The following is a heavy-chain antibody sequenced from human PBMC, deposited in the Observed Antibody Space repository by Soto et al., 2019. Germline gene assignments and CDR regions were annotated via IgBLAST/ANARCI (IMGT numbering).Heavy chain of an antibody. V-gene: IGHV4-31*03. Sequence: TSETLSLTCTVSGGSISSGGYYWSWIRQHPGKGLEWIGYIYYGGSTYYNPSLKSRVNISVDTSKNQFSLKLSSVTAADTAVYYCARDRGLHYFGSGSYRPKNYGMDVWGQGTTVTVSS. CDR1: GGSISSGGYY. CDR2: IYYGGST. D-gene: IGHD3-10*01. J-gene: IGHJ6*02. CDR3: ARDRGLHYFGSGSYRPKNYGMDV.